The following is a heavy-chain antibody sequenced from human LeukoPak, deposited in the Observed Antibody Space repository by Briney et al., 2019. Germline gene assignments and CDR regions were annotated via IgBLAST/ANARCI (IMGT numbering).Heavy chain of an antibody. Sequence: SETLSLTCTVSGGSISSSSYYWGWIRRPPGKGQEWIGSIYYSGSTYYNQSLKSRVTISVDTSKNQFSLKLSSVTAADTAVYHCARTRGYSPFDYWGQGTLVTVSS. D-gene: IGHD3-10*01. CDR1: GGSISSSSYY. CDR3: ARTRGYSPFDY. CDR2: IYYSGST. J-gene: IGHJ4*02. V-gene: IGHV4-39*07.